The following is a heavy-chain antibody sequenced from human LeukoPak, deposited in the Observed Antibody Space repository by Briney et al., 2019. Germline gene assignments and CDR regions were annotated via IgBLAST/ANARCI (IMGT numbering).Heavy chain of an antibody. CDR3: ASPRIAAAGIYGMDV. D-gene: IGHD6-13*01. J-gene: IGHJ6*02. V-gene: IGHV1-18*01. CDR1: XG. CDR2: ISAYNGNT. Sequence: XGISWVRQAPGQGLEWMGWISAYNGNTNYAQKLQGRVTMTTDTSTSTAYMELRSLRSDDPAVYYCASPRIAAAGIYGMDVWNQGTTVTVSS.